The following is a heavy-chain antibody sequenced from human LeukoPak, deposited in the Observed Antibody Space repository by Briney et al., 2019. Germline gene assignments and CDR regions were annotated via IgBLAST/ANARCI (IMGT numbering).Heavy chain of an antibody. CDR1: GFIFSSYG. D-gene: IGHD3-10*01. J-gene: IGHJ4*02. CDR2: IRYDGSNK. Sequence: GGSLRLSCAASGFIFSSYGMHWVRQAPGKGLEWVAFIRYDGSNKYYADSVKGRLTISRDNSKNTLYLQMNSLRAEDTAVYYWARDEAGSGHYADYWGQGTLVTVSS. CDR3: ARDEAGSGHYADY. V-gene: IGHV3-30*02.